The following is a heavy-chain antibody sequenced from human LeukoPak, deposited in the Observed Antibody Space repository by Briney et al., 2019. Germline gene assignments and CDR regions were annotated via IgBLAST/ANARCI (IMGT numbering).Heavy chain of an antibody. CDR1: GFTFSNAW. D-gene: IGHD5-24*01. CDR3: TTVERWLQFWDY. V-gene: IGHV3-15*01. J-gene: IGHJ4*02. Sequence: NTGGSLRLSCAASGFTFSNAWMSWVRQAPGKGLEWVGRIKSKTDGGTTDYAAPVKGRFTISRDDSKNTLYLQMNSLKTEDTAVYYCTTVERWLQFWDYWGQGTLVTVSS. CDR2: IKSKTDGGTT.